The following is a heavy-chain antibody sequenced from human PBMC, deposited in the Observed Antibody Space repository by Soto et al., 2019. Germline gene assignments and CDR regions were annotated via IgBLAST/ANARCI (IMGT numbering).Heavy chain of an antibody. CDR1: GYTFTGYY. D-gene: IGHD6-13*01. Sequence: APVKVSCTSSGYTFTGYYMHWVRQAPGQGLEWMGWINPNSGGTNYAQKFQGWVTMTRDTSISTAYMELSRLRSDDTAVYYCARDFGRAAAGTTDSCYGIDGWGKGTKVTGSS. CDR2: INPNSGGT. J-gene: IGHJ6*04. CDR3: ARDFGRAAAGTTDSCYGIDG. V-gene: IGHV1-2*04.